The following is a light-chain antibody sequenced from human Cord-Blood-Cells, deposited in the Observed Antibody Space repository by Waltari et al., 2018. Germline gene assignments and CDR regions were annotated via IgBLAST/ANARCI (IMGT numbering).Light chain of an antibody. V-gene: IGKV3-20*01. CDR1: QRVSSSY. CDR2: GAS. J-gene: IGKJ1*01. Sequence: EIVLTQSPGTLSLSPGERATLSCRASQRVSSSYLAWYQQKPGQAPRLLIYGASSRATCIPDRFSGSGSGTDFTLTISRLEPEDFAVYYCQQYGSSPTFGQGTKVEIK. CDR3: QQYGSSPT.